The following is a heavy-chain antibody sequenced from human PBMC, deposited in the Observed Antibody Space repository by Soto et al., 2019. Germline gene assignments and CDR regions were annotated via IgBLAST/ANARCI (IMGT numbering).Heavy chain of an antibody. D-gene: IGHD6-19*01. CDR2: SYSGNT. CDR3: ATTRGLAVGGSFDN. CDR1: GGSIRRTSSY. J-gene: IGHJ5*02. V-gene: IGHV4-39*01. Sequence: KTSETLSLTCTVSGGSIRRTSSYCGWIRQPPGKGLEWVATSYSGNTYYNPSLKSRVTVSVDTSMDQFSLRLNSVAAPDTAVYYCATTRGLAVGGSFDNWGQGTLVTVSS.